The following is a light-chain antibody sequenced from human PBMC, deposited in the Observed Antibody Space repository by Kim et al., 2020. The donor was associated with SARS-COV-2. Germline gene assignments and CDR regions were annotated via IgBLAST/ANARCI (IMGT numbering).Light chain of an antibody. V-gene: IGKV1-39*01. CDR3: QQSASFPLT. Sequence: ASVGDRVTIACRTSQTIDKYLNWYRQKPGKAPQLLVYGASNLPRGVPSRFSGSGSGADFTLTISSLQPEDFATYYCQQSASFPLTFGGGTKVDIK. CDR2: GAS. CDR1: QTIDKY. J-gene: IGKJ4*01.